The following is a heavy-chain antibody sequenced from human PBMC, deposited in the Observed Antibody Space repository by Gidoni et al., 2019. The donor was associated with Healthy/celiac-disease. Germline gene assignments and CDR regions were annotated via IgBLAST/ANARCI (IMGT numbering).Heavy chain of an antibody. CDR1: GFTVSSNY. J-gene: IGHJ3*02. CDR3: ARGLLWFGERGPGIPGNAFDI. D-gene: IGHD3-10*01. Sequence: EVQLVESGGGLVQPGGSLRLSCAASGFTVSSNYMSWVRQAPGKGLEWVSVIYSGGSTYYADSVKGRFTISRHNSKNTLYLQMNSLRAEDTAVYYCARGLLWFGERGPGIPGNAFDIWGQGTMVTVSS. CDR2: IYSGGST. V-gene: IGHV3-53*04.